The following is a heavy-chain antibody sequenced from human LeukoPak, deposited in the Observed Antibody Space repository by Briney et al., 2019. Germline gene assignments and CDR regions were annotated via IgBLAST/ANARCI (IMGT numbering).Heavy chain of an antibody. V-gene: IGHV3-23*01. D-gene: IGHD6-19*01. CDR2: IRGSGGST. J-gene: IGHJ4*02. CDR3: ASEAGTGDY. Sequence: GGSLTLSCAASGFTFSRYAMSWVRQPPGRGLEGVSAIRGSGGSTYYADSVKGRFTISRDNSKNTLYLQMNSLRAEDTAVYYCASEAGTGDYWGQGTLVTVSS. CDR1: GFTFSRYA.